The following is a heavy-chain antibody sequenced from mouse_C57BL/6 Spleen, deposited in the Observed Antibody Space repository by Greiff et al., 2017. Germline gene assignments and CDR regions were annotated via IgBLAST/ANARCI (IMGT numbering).Heavy chain of an antibody. J-gene: IGHJ3*01. D-gene: IGHD2-4*01. V-gene: IGHV3-6*01. CDR1: GYSITSGYY. CDR3: AREDDYDGAWFAY. Sequence: EVKLMESGPGLVKPSQSLSLTCSVTGYSITSGYYWNWIRQFPGNKLEWMSYISYDGSNNYNPSLKNRISITRDTSKNQFFLKLNSVTTEDTATYYCAREDDYDGAWFAYWGQGTLVTVSA. CDR2: ISYDGSN.